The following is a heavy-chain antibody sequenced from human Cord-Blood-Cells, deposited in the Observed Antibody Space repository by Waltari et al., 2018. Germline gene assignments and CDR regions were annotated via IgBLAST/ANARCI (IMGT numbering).Heavy chain of an antibody. J-gene: IGHJ3*02. CDR1: GFTFSSYG. CDR3: ARDPLDPGAFDI. D-gene: IGHD3-10*01. Sequence: QVQLVASGGGVVQPGRSLRLSCAASGFTFSSYGMHWVRQAPGKGLEWVAVIWYDGSNKYYADSVKGRFTISRDNSKNTLYLQMNSLRAEDTAVYYCARDPLDPGAFDIWGQGTMVTVSS. CDR2: IWYDGSNK. V-gene: IGHV3-33*01.